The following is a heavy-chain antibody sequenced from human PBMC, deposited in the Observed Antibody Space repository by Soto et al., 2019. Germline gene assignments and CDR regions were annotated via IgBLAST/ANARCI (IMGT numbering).Heavy chain of an antibody. J-gene: IGHJ6*02. CDR2: IIPIVETE. D-gene: IGHD2-15*01. CDR3: ARDLRGGGRPGMDV. CDR1: GGSFSSYP. Sequence: QVQLVQSGAEVKKPGSSVKVSCKASGGSFSSYPISWVRQAPGQGLEWMGGIIPIVETENYAKNFQGRVTITADESTSTAYMELSSLRSDDTAMYYCARDLRGGGRPGMDVWGQGTMVTVSS. V-gene: IGHV1-69*01.